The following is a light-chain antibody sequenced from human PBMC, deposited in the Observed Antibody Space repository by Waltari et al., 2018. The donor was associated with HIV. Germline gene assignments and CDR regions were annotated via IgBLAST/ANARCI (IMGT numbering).Light chain of an antibody. CDR1: HSYIGRSNL. V-gene: IGLV2-23*01. Sequence: QSALTQPASVSGSPGPSITNSFTGTHSYIGRSNLVPWYQQHAGKAPKLMIYAGSKRPSGVSNRFSGSKSGNTASLTISGLRAEDEADYYCYSYAGSRTGYVFGTGTKVTVL. CDR2: AGS. J-gene: IGLJ1*01. CDR3: YSYAGSRTGYV.